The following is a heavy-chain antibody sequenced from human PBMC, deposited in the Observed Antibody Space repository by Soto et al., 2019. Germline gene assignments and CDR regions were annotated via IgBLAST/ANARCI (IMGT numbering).Heavy chain of an antibody. V-gene: IGHV4-34*01. J-gene: IGHJ5*02. CDR2: INHSGST. CDR1: GGSFSGYY. Sequence: SETLSLTCAVYGGSFSGYYWSWIRQPPGKGLEWIGEINHSGSTNYNPSLKSRVTISVDTSKNQFSLKLSSVTAADTAVYYCARFRPFCQLLYRPCWFDPWGQGTLVTVSS. D-gene: IGHD2-2*02. CDR3: ARFRPFCQLLYRPCWFDP.